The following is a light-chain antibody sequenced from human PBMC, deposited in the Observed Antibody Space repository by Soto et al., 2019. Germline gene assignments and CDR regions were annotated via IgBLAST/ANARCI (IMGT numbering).Light chain of an antibody. V-gene: IGKV1-5*03. CDR2: KAS. J-gene: IGKJ1*01. CDR1: QTVSNW. CDR3: QQYSAYWT. Sequence: DIQLTQSPSSLSASVGDRVTITCRASQTVSNWLAWFQQKPGKAPRLLIHKASSLGSGVPSRLSGSGSGTEFPLTITSLQPEDFATYVCQQYSAYWTCGQGTKVEIK.